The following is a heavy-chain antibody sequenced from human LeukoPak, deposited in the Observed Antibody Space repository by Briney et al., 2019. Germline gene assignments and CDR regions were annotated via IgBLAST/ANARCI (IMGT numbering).Heavy chain of an antibody. CDR2: IYYSGST. CDR3: ARGGVVASREYYFDY. D-gene: IGHD2-2*01. CDR1: GGSISSSSYY. V-gene: IGHV4-39*07. Sequence: PSETLSLTCTVSGGSISSSSYYWGWIRQPPGKGLEWIGSIYYSGSTYYNPSLKSRVTISVDTSKNQFSLKLSSVTAADTAVYYCARGGVVASREYYFDYWGQGTLVTVSS. J-gene: IGHJ4*02.